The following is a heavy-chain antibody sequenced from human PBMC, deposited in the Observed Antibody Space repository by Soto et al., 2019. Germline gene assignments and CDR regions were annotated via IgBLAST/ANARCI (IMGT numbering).Heavy chain of an antibody. J-gene: IGHJ3*02. Sequence: VQLLESGGGLVQPGGSLRLSCATSGFTFSSYAMSWARQAPGKGLEWVSAISGSGGSTYYADSVKGRFTISRDNSKNTLYLQMNSLRAEDTAVYYCAKPERFLEWLDDFDIWGQGTMVTVSS. CDR3: AKPERFLEWLDDFDI. CDR1: GFTFSSYA. D-gene: IGHD3-3*01. CDR2: ISGSGGST. V-gene: IGHV3-23*01.